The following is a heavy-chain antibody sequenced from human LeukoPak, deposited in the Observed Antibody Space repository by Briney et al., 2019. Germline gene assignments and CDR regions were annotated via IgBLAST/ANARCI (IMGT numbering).Heavy chain of an antibody. V-gene: IGHV3-48*03. CDR3: AREAAGYSSGWPDY. CDR2: ISSSGTTI. D-gene: IGHD6-19*01. Sequence: GGSLRLSCAASGFTFSSYEMNWVRQAPGKGLEWVSYISSSGTTIYYADSVNGRFTISRDNAKNALYLQMNSLRAEDTAVYYCAREAAGYSSGWPDYWGQGTLVTVSP. CDR1: GFTFSSYE. J-gene: IGHJ4*02.